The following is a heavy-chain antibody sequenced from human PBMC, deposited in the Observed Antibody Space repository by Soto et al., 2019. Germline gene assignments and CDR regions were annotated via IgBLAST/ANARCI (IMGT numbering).Heavy chain of an antibody. Sequence: LNTSCKGSGSSFTNYWIRWVSQMPGKGLEWMGRIDPSDSYTNYSPSFQGHFTISADKSISTAYLQWSSLKASDTAMYYCARHFSHDYGMDVWGQGTTVTASS. D-gene: IGHD3-3*02. CDR2: IDPSDSYT. J-gene: IGHJ6*02. CDR3: ARHFSHDYGMDV. V-gene: IGHV5-10-1*01. CDR1: GSSFTNYW.